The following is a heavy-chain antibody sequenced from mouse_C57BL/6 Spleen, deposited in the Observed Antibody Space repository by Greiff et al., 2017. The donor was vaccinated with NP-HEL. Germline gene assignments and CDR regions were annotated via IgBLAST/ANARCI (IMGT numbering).Heavy chain of an antibody. CDR1: GFTFTDYY. CDR3: ARYPPTAEGWYFDV. CDR2: IRNKANGYTT. D-gene: IGHD1-2*01. Sequence: EVQLVESGGGLVQPGGSLSLSCAASGFTFTDYYMSWVRQPPGKALEWLGFIRNKANGYTTEYSASVKGRFTISRDNSQSILYLQMNALRAEDSATYYCARYPPTAEGWYFDVWGTGTTVTVSS. V-gene: IGHV7-3*01. J-gene: IGHJ1*03.